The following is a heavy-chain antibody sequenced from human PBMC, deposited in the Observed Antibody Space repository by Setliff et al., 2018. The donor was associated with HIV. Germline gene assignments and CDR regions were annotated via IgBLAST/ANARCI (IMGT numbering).Heavy chain of an antibody. Sequence: LSLTCTVSGGSISSHYWSWIRQPTGKGLEWIGYMYYSGSTNYNPSLKSRVSISVDTSKNQFSLKLSSVTAADTAVYYCARVYDFWSGKYAFDIWGQGTMVTVSS. CDR1: GGSISSHY. J-gene: IGHJ3*02. CDR2: MYYSGST. D-gene: IGHD3-3*01. CDR3: ARVYDFWSGKYAFDI. V-gene: IGHV4-59*11.